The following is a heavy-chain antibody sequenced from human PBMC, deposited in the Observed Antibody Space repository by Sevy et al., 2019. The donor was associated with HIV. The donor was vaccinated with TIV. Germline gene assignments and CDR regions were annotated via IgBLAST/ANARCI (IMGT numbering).Heavy chain of an antibody. Sequence: SETLSLTCTVSGGSISSGGYYWSWIRQHPGKGLEWIGYIYYSGSTYYNPSLKSRVTISVDTSKNQFSLKLSSVTAADTAVYYCVRGSYYYDSSWGYYMDVWGKGTTVTVSS. D-gene: IGHD3-22*01. J-gene: IGHJ6*03. V-gene: IGHV4-31*03. CDR3: VRGSYYYDSSWGYYMDV. CDR2: IYYSGST. CDR1: GGSISSGGYY.